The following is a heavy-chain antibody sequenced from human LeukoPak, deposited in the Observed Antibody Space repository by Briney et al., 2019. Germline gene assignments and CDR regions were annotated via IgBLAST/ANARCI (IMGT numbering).Heavy chain of an antibody. CDR2: ISSSSSYI. CDR3: ARDWFHAIDY. CDR1: GFTFSSYE. D-gene: IGHD2/OR15-2a*01. V-gene: IGHV3-21*01. Sequence: PGGSLRLSCAASGFTFSSYEMNWVRQAPGKGLEWVSSISSSSSYIYYADSVKGRFTISRDNAKNSLYLQMNSLRAEDTAVYYCARDWFHAIDYWGQGTLVTVSS. J-gene: IGHJ4*02.